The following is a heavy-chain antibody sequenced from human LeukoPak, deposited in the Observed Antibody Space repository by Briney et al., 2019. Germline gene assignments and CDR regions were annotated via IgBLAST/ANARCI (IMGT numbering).Heavy chain of an antibody. CDR3: AKVREMATIKRYYFDY. D-gene: IGHD5-24*01. J-gene: IGHJ4*02. V-gene: IGHV3-23*01. Sequence: GGSLRLSCAASGFTFSSYSMNWVRQAPGKGLEWVSAISGSGGSTYYADSVKGRFTISRDNSKNTLYLQMNSLRAEDTAVYYCAKVREMATIKRYYFDYWGQGTLVTVSS. CDR2: ISGSGGST. CDR1: GFTFSSYS.